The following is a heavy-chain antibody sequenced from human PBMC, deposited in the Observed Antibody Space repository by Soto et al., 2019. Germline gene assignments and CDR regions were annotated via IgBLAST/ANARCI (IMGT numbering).Heavy chain of an antibody. CDR1: GFTFSSYA. V-gene: IGHV3-30-3*01. D-gene: IGHD3-3*01. CDR2: ISYDGSNK. J-gene: IGHJ3*02. CDR3: ARGARPVSPYYDFWSGSQSEDAFDI. Sequence: GGSLRLSCAASGFTFSSYAMHWVRQAPGKGLEWVAVISYDGSNKYYADSVKGRFTISRDNSKNTLYLQMNSLRAEDTAVYYCARGARPVSPYYDFWSGSQSEDAFDIWGQGTMVTVSS.